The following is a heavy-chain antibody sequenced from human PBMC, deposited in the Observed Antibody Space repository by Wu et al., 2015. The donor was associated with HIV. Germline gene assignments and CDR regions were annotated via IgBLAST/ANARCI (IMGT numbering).Heavy chain of an antibody. Sequence: QVQLVQSGAEVKKPGASVKVSCKASGYTFTSYDINWVRQATGQGLEWMGWMNPNSGNTGYAQKFQGRVTMTRNTSISTAYMELSRLRSDDTAVYYCARVVAVAGTGRAGSCMSFDIVGTKGQSVTV. V-gene: IGHV1-8*01. CDR3: ARVVAVAGTGRAGSCMSFDI. J-gene: IGHJ3*02. CDR1: GYTFTSYD. CDR2: MNPNSGNT. D-gene: IGHD6-19*01.